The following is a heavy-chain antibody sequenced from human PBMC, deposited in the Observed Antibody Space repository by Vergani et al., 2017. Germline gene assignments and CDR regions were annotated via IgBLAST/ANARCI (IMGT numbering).Heavy chain of an antibody. Sequence: EVPLVQSGAEVKKPGESLKISCQISGYSFTNYWIGWVRQMPGKGLEWMGIIHPADSDTTYSPSFQGQVTISVDKSISTAYLQRSSPGASDSAMYYCARLYGRDSSGSKYFDYWGQGTLVTVSS. V-gene: IGHV5-51*01. CDR2: IHPADSDT. D-gene: IGHD3-22*01. CDR3: ARLYGRDSSGSKYFDY. CDR1: GYSFTNYW. J-gene: IGHJ4*02.